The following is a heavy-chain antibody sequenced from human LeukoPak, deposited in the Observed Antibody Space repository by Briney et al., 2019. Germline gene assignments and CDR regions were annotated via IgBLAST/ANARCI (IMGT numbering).Heavy chain of an antibody. D-gene: IGHD3-9*01. CDR3: ARDGRYFDSPYFDY. CDR2: IYPRGST. Sequence: SETLSLTCAVSGGSISSGSYSWSWIRQPPGKGLEWIGYIYPRGSTYYNPSLKSRVILSLDKSANQFSLNLSSVTAADTAVYYCARDGRYFDSPYFDYWGLGILVTVSS. V-gene: IGHV4-30-2*01. CDR1: GGSISSGSYS. J-gene: IGHJ4*02.